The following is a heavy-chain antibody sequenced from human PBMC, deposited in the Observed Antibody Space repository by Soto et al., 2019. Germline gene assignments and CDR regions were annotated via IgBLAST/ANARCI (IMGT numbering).Heavy chain of an antibody. J-gene: IGHJ6*04. CDR3: ARDRPGTTGAYDYYGMDV. V-gene: IGHV3-30-3*01. CDR2: ISYDGSNK. D-gene: IGHD1-7*01. CDR1: GFTFSSYA. Sequence: PGGSLRPSCAASGFTFSSYAMHWVRQAPGKGLEWVAVISYDGSNKYYADSVKGRFTISRDNSKNTLYLQMNSLRAEDTAVYYCARDRPGTTGAYDYYGMDVWGKWTTVTVS.